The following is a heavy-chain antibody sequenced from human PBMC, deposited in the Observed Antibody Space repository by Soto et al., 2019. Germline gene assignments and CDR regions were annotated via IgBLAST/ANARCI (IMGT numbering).Heavy chain of an antibody. D-gene: IGHD3-10*01. CDR3: ARELLWSFDY. CDR1: GFTFSSYA. Sequence: PWGSLRLSCAASGFTFSSYAMHWVRQAPGKGLEWVAVISYDGSNKYYADSVKGRFTISRDNSKNTLYLQMNSLRAEDTAVYYCARELLWSFDYWGQGTLVTVSS. V-gene: IGHV3-30-3*01. CDR2: ISYDGSNK. J-gene: IGHJ4*02.